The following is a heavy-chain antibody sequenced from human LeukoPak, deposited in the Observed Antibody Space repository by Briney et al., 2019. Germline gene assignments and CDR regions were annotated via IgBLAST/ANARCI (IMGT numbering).Heavy chain of an antibody. CDR1: GFTFSNNW. V-gene: IGHV3-74*01. D-gene: IGHD3-22*01. CDR2: INSDGRTT. J-gene: IGHJ4*02. Sequence: GGSLRLSCAASGFTFSNNWVHWVRHAPGKGLVWVSRINSDGRTTTYADSVKGRFTISRDNAKNTLYLQMNSLRAEDTAVYYCAMIKEGWGQGTLVTVSS. CDR3: AMIKEG.